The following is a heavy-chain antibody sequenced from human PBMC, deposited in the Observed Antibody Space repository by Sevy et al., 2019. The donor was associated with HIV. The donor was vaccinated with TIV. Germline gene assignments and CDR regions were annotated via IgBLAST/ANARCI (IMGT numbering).Heavy chain of an antibody. CDR3: ARYPDTDCSSTSCYSVDYYYGMDV. CDR2: ISYDGSNK. D-gene: IGHD2-2*02. V-gene: IGHV3-30*04. CDR1: GFTFSSYA. J-gene: IGHJ6*02. Sequence: GGSLRLSCAASGFTFSSYAMHWVRQAPGKGLEWVAVISYDGSNKYYADSVKGRFTISRDNSKNTLYLQMNSLRAEDMAVYYCARYPDTDCSSTSCYSVDYYYGMDVWGQGTTVTVSS.